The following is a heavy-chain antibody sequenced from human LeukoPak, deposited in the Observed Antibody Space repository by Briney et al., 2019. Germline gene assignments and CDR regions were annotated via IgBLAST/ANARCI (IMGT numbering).Heavy chain of an antibody. CDR2: TSHSGST. CDR3: ARAAPLRFFDY. D-gene: IGHD3-3*01. Sequence: SETLSLTCAVYGGPFTGYYWSWIRQSPGKGLEWIGETSHSGSTHYNPSLKSRVTISVDSSKYHFSLNLTSMTAADTAVYFCARAAPLRFFDYWGQGALVTVSS. V-gene: IGHV4-34*01. CDR1: GGPFTGYY. J-gene: IGHJ4*02.